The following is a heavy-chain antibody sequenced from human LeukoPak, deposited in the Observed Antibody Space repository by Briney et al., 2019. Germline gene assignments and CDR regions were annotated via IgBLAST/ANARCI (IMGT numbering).Heavy chain of an antibody. CDR2: ISGSGGST. CDR3: AKAGKTNNYDSSGYYWAHFDY. D-gene: IGHD3-22*01. V-gene: IGHV3-23*01. CDR1: RFTFSSYA. Sequence: GGSLRLSCAASRFTFSSYAMSWVRQAPGKGLEWVSAISGSGGSTYYADSVKGRFTISRDNSKNTLYLQMNSLRAEDTAVYYCAKAGKTNNYDSSGYYWAHFDYWGQGTLVTVSS. J-gene: IGHJ4*02.